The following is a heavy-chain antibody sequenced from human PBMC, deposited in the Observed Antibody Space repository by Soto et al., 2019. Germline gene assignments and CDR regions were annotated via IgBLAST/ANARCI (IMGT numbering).Heavy chain of an antibody. J-gene: IGHJ5*02. Sequence: SETLSLTCTVSGGSISSSSYYWGWIRQPPGKGLEWIGSIYYSGSTYYNPTLKSRVTISVDTSKNQFSLKLSSVTAADTAVYYCARHVKGGYDFWSGNSDNWFDPWGQGTLVTVSS. CDR1: GGSISSSSYY. CDR3: ARHVKGGYDFWSGNSDNWFDP. V-gene: IGHV4-39*01. CDR2: IYYSGST. D-gene: IGHD3-3*01.